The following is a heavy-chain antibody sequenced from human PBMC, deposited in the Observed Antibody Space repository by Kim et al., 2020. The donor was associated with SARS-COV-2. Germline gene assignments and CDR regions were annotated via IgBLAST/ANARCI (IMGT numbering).Heavy chain of an antibody. CDR2: ST. J-gene: IGHJ4*02. CDR3: ARDLVVGGLDY. Sequence: STYYADSVKGRSTISRDKSKNTLYLQMNSLRAEDTAVYYCARDLVVGGLDYWGQGTLVTVSS. V-gene: IGHV3-66*01. D-gene: IGHD2-15*01.